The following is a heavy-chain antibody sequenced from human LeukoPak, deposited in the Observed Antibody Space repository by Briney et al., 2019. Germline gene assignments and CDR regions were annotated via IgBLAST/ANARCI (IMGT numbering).Heavy chain of an antibody. CDR1: GFTFSSYY. J-gene: IGHJ6*04. Sequence: PGGSLRLSCAASGFTFSSYYLHWVRQAPGKGLEWVAFIRHDGSVKYYADSVKGRFTISGDNSKNTLYLQMNSLRAEDTAVYYCARVAVTGPADYYYGMDVWGKGTTVTVSS. CDR2: IRHDGSVK. CDR3: ARVAVTGPADYYYGMDV. V-gene: IGHV3-30*02. D-gene: IGHD6-19*01.